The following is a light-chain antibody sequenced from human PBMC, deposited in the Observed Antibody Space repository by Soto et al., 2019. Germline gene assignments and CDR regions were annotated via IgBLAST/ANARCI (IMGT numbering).Light chain of an antibody. Sequence: DIQMTQSPSSLSASVGDRVIITCRASQSISSYLNWYQQKPGKAPKLLIYAASNLQSGVSSRFSGSGSGTDFTLTISSLQPEDSATYYCQQSYSTPLTFGGGTKVDNK. CDR2: AAS. J-gene: IGKJ4*01. CDR1: QSISSY. CDR3: QQSYSTPLT. V-gene: IGKV1-39*01.